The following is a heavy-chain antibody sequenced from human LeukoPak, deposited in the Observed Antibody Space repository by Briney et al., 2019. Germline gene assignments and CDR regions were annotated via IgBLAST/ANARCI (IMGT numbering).Heavy chain of an antibody. V-gene: IGHV3-21*01. CDR3: AGGWSSPDY. Sequence: GGSLRLSCAASGFTFSSYSMNWVRQAPGKGLEWVSSISSSSTYMYYADSVKGRFTISRDNAKNSLDLQMNSLRAEDTAVYYCAGGWSSPDYWGQGTLVTVSS. CDR1: GFTFSSYS. J-gene: IGHJ4*02. D-gene: IGHD2-15*01. CDR2: ISSSSTYM.